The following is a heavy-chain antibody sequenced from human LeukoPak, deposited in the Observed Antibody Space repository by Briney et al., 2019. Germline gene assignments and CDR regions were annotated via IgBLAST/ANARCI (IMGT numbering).Heavy chain of an antibody. CDR2: ISNDGRSI. CDR3: AGEACSGSCHSDYFDY. Sequence: QPGGSLRLSCAASGFTFSSYGMHWVRQAPAKGLEWVAVISNDGRSIYYADSVKGRFTISRDNSKNTLYLQVNSLRAEDTAVYSCAGEACSGSCHSDYFDYWGLGTLVTVSS. CDR1: GFTFSSYG. V-gene: IGHV3-30*03. D-gene: IGHD2-15*01. J-gene: IGHJ4*02.